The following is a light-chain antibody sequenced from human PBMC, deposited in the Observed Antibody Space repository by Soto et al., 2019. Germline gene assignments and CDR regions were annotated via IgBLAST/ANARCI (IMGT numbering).Light chain of an antibody. Sequence: EIVMTQSPATLSVSPGERATLSCRASQSVDSKLAWYQQKPGQGPRLLIYGASYRATGIPARFSGSGSGTEFTLTLSSVQSEDFAVYYDQRYSTWRWTFGQGTKVEIK. CDR3: QRYSTWRWT. J-gene: IGKJ1*01. V-gene: IGKV3-15*01. CDR1: QSVDSK. CDR2: GAS.